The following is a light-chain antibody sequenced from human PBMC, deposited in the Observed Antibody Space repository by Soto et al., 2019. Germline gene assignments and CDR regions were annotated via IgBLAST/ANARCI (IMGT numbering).Light chain of an antibody. CDR3: QQYNNWPRT. Sequence: EIVMTQSPATLSVSPGERATLSCRASQSVSSNLAWYQQKPGQAPRLLIYGASTRPTGIPARFSGSGSGTEFTLTISSLQSEDFAVYYCQQYNNWPRTVGQGTKLEIK. CDR2: GAS. CDR1: QSVSSN. V-gene: IGKV3-15*01. J-gene: IGKJ2*01.